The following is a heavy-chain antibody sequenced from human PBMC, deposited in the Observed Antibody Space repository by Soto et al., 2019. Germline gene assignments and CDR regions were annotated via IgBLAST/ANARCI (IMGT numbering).Heavy chain of an antibody. CDR3: AKDTRNTISHVDY. CDR1: GFPFSSYA. Sequence: GGSLKLSWAASGFPFSSYAMNWVRQAPGKGLEWVSTIGGSGGNTYYADSVKGRFTISRDNSKNTLYLQMNSLRAEDAAIYYCAKDTRNTISHVDYWGRGTLVTVSS. J-gene: IGHJ4*02. V-gene: IGHV3-23*01. CDR2: IGGSGGNT. D-gene: IGHD1-1*01.